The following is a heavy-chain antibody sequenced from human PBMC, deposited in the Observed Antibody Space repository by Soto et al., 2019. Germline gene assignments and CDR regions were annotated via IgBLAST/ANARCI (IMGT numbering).Heavy chain of an antibody. V-gene: IGHV6-1*01. CDR2: TYYRSKWYN. J-gene: IGHJ4*02. CDR3: ARSLGYSSSWYYFDY. CDR1: GDSVSSSSTA. Sequence: PSQTLSLTCAISGDSVSSSSTAWNWIRQSPSRGLEWLGRTYYRSKWYNDYAVSLKSRLTISKDTSKSQVVLTMTNMDPVDTATYYCARSLGYSSSWYYFDYWGQGTLVTVSS. D-gene: IGHD6-13*01.